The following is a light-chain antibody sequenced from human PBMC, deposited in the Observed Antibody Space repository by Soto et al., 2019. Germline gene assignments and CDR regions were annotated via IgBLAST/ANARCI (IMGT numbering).Light chain of an antibody. J-gene: IGKJ2*02. Sequence: EIVLTQSPGILSLSPGERATLSCRASQSVSSNYLAWFQQKPGQAPRLLITGASSRATGIPDRFSGSGSGTDFTLTISRLDPEDFAVYYCQQYGNSPCTFGQGTKLEIK. CDR1: QSVSSNY. CDR2: GAS. CDR3: QQYGNSPCT. V-gene: IGKV3-20*01.